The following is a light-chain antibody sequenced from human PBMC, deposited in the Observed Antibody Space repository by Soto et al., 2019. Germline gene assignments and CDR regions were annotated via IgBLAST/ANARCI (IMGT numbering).Light chain of an antibody. V-gene: IGKV1-33*01. Sequence: DIQMTQSPSSLSASVGARVPITWQASQGISNYLNWYQQNPGKAPKLLIYDASNLETGVPSRFSGSGSGTDFTFTISSLQPEDIATYYCQQYDNLPLTFGGGTKVDIK. CDR2: DAS. J-gene: IGKJ4*01. CDR1: QGISNY. CDR3: QQYDNLPLT.